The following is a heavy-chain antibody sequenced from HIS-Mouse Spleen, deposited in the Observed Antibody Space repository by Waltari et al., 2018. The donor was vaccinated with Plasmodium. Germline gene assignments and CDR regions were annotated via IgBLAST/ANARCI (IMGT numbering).Heavy chain of an antibody. Sequence: EVQLLESGGGLVQPGGSLRLSCAASGFTFRSYAMSWVRQAPGKGRECAYAFSVGGCSTSHADAVKARFTISTDNSKNTLDLQMSSLRAEDTAVYYCAKSSKGTGDLWDYWGQGTLVTVSS. D-gene: IGHD7-27*01. J-gene: IGHJ4*02. CDR3: AKSSKGTGDLWDY. V-gene: IGHV3-23*01. CDR1: GFTFRSYA. CDR2: FSVGGCST.